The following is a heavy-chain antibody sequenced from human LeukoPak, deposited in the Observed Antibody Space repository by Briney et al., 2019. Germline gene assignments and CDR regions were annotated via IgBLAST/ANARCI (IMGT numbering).Heavy chain of an antibody. D-gene: IGHD5-18*01. Sequence: SETLSLTCAVYGGSFSGYYWSWIRQPPGKGLEWIREINHDGSTNYNPSLKSRVTISVDTSKNQFSLRLSSVTAADTAVYSCARGRGYNAFDIWGQGTMVTVSS. CDR3: ARGRGYNAFDI. CDR1: GGSFSGYY. CDR2: INHDGST. J-gene: IGHJ3*02. V-gene: IGHV4-34*01.